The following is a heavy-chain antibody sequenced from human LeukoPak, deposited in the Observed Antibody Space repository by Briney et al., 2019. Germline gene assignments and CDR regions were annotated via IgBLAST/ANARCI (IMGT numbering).Heavy chain of an antibody. D-gene: IGHD4-23*01. V-gene: IGHV4-61*02. CDR2: IYTSGST. CDR3: VYGGNSGDWLY. J-gene: IGHJ4*02. CDR1: GGSISSGSYY. Sequence: SQTLSLTCTVSGGSISSGSYYWSWIRQPAGKGLEWIGRIYTSGSTNYNPSLKSRVTISADTSKNQFSLRLGSVTAADSAVYYCVYGGNSGDWLYWGQGTLVTVSS.